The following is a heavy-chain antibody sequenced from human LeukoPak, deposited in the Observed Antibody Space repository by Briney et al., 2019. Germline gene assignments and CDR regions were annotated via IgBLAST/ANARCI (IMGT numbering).Heavy chain of an antibody. Sequence: GGSLRLSCAASGFTFSSYAMHWVRQAPGKGLEWVAVISYDGSNKYYADSVKGRFTISRDNSKNTLYLQMNSLRAEDTAVYYCARAIAAAGASVYYYYGMDVWGQGTLVTVSS. CDR2: ISYDGSNK. V-gene: IGHV3-30*04. CDR1: GFTFSSYA. CDR3: ARAIAAAGASVYYYYGMDV. D-gene: IGHD6-13*01. J-gene: IGHJ6*02.